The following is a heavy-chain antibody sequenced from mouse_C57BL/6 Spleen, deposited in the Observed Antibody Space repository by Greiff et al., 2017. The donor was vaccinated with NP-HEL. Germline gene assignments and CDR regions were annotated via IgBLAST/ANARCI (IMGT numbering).Heavy chain of an antibody. V-gene: IGHV14-1*01. CDR2: IDPEDGDT. J-gene: IGHJ3*01. Sequence: VQLQQSGAELVRPGASVKLSCTASGFNIKDYYMHWVKQRPEQGLEWIGRIDPEDGDTEYAPKFQGKATMTADTSSNTAYLQLSSLTSEDTAVYYCTTVDSSGPWFAYWGQGTLVTVSA. CDR1: GFNIKDYY. D-gene: IGHD3-2*02. CDR3: TTVDSSGPWFAY.